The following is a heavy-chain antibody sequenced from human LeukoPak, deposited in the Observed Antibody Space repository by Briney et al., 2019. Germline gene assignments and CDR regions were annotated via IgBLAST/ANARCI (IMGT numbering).Heavy chain of an antibody. CDR2: IYYSGST. J-gene: IGHJ4*02. CDR3: ARLYYDILTFDY. D-gene: IGHD3-9*01. CDR1: GGSFSSYY. V-gene: IGHV4-59*01. Sequence: KSSETLSLTCAVYGGSFSSYYWSWIRQPPGKGLEWIGYIYYSGSTNYNPSLKSRVTISVDTSKNQFSLNLSSVTAADTAVYYCARLYYDILTFDYWGQGALVTVSS.